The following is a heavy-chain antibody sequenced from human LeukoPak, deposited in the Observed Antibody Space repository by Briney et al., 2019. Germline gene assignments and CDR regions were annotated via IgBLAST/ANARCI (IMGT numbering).Heavy chain of an antibody. CDR1: GFTFSSYG. CDR2: IWYDGSNK. D-gene: IGHD5-12*01. J-gene: IGHJ4*02. Sequence: GGSLRPSCAASGFTFSSYGMHWVRQAPGKGLEWVAVIWYDGSNKYYADSVKGRFTISRDNSKNTLYLQMNSLRAEDTAVYYCARDGGYSGYDPFDYWGQGTLVTVSS. CDR3: ARDGGYSGYDPFDY. V-gene: IGHV3-33*01.